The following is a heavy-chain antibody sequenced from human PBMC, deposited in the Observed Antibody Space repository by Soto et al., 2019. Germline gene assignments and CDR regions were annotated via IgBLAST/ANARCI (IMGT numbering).Heavy chain of an antibody. CDR2: IIPIFGTA. V-gene: IGHV1-69*13. D-gene: IGHD3-3*01. CDR1: GGTFSSYA. CDR3: ARNYDFWSGYKGGYYYGMDV. J-gene: IGHJ6*02. Sequence: SVKVSCKASGGTFSSYAISWVRQAPGQGLEWMGGIIPIFGTANYAQKFQGRVTITADESTSTAYMELSSLRSEDTAVYYCARNYDFWSGYKGGYYYGMDVWGQGTTVTVS.